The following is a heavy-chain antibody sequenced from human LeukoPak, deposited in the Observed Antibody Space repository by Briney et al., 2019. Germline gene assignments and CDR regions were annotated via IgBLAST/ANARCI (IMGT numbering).Heavy chain of an antibody. V-gene: IGHV3-30*04. CDR2: ISYDGSNK. CDR3: ARGPSPNPLYSSSWYYFDY. Sequence: GGSLRLSCAASGFTFSSYAMHCVRQAPGKGLEWVAVISYDGSNKYYADSVKGRFTISRDNSKNTLYLQMNSLRAEDTAVYYCARGPSPNPLYSSSWYYFDYWGQGTLVTVSS. D-gene: IGHD6-13*01. J-gene: IGHJ4*02. CDR1: GFTFSSYA.